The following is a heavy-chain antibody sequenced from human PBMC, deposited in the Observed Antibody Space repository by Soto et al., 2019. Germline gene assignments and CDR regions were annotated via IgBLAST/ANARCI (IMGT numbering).Heavy chain of an antibody. J-gene: IGHJ4*02. CDR1: GFTFSSYA. Sequence: QVQLVESGGGVVQPGRSLRLSCAASGFTFSSYAMHWVRQAPGKGLEWVAVISYDGSNKYYADSVKGRFTISRDNSKNPLYRQKNSLRAEDTAVYYCARSRILRDSPINDWGQGTLVPVSS. D-gene: IGHD3-3*02. V-gene: IGHV3-30-3*01. CDR2: ISYDGSNK. CDR3: ARSRILRDSPIND.